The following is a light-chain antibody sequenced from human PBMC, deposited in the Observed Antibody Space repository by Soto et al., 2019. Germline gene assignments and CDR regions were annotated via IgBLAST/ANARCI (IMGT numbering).Light chain of an antibody. J-gene: IGLJ2*01. CDR3: SSFSTGSSPVL. Sequence: QSALTQPASVSGSPGPSITISCTGTSSDIGGFDYVYWYQQHPGKAHKLIISDVSDRPSGISHRFSGSKSDNTASLTISGLQAEDEADYYRSSFSTGSSPVLFGGGTKLTVL. CDR1: SSDIGGFDY. CDR2: DVS. V-gene: IGLV2-14*01.